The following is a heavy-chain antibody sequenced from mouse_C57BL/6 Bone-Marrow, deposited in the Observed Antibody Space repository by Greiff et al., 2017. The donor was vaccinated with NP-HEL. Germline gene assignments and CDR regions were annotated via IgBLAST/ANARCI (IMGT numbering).Heavy chain of an antibody. CDR2: IWSGGST. J-gene: IGHJ4*01. D-gene: IGHD1-1*01. V-gene: IGHV2-2*01. CDR3: ARIYYGSTYAMDY. CDR1: GFSLTSYG. Sequence: VKLMESGPGLVQPSQSLSITCTVSGFSLTSYGVHWVRQSPGKGLEWLGVIWSGGSTDYNAAFISRLSISKDNSKSQVFFKMNSLQADDTAIYYCARIYYGSTYAMDYWGQGTSVTVSS.